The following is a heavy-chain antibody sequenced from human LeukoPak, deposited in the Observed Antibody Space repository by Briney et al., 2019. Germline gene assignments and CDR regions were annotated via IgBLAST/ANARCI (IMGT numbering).Heavy chain of an antibody. CDR1: GFTFDDYA. Sequence: GGSLRLSCAASGFTFDDYAIHWVRQAPGKGLEWVSGISWNSVNIGYADSVKGRFTISRDNSKNTLYLQMNSLRAEDTAVYYCAKCGTIQLWLRFDYWGQGTLVTVSS. CDR3: AKCGTIQLWLRFDY. J-gene: IGHJ4*02. V-gene: IGHV3-9*01. D-gene: IGHD5-18*01. CDR2: ISWNSVNI.